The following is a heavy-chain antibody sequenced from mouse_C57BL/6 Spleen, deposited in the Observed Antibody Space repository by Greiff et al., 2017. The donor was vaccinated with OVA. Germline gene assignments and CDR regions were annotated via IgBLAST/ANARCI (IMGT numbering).Heavy chain of an antibody. CDR2: IYPGDGDT. CDR1: GYAFSSYW. Sequence: QVQLQQSGAELVKPGASVKISCKASGYAFSSYWMNWVKQRPGKGLEWIGQIYPGDGDTNYNGKFKGKATLTADNSSSTASMQRSSLTYEDAAVYCWARAQTRGYFDVWGTGTTVTVSS. J-gene: IGHJ1*03. V-gene: IGHV1-80*01. CDR3: ARAQTRGYFDV. D-gene: IGHD3-1*01.